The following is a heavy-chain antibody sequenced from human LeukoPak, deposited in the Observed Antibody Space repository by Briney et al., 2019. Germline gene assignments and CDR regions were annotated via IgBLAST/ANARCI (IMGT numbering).Heavy chain of an antibody. CDR3: AKDASYYFDY. CDR2: IRYDGSNE. V-gene: IGHV3-30*02. Sequence: GGSLRLSCAASGFTLSYYVMHWVRQAPGKGLEWVAFIRYDGSNEYYADSVKGRFTISRDNSKNTLYLQMNSLRAEDTAVYCCAKDASYYFDYWGQGTLVTVSS. J-gene: IGHJ4*02. CDR1: GFTLSYYV.